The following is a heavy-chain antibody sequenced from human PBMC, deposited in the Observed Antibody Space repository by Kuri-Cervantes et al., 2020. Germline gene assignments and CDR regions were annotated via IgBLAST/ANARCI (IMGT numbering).Heavy chain of an antibody. D-gene: IGHD3-16*02. J-gene: IGHJ3*02. CDR3: ARGPSYTHYDYIWGSYRQRAFDI. CDR1: GFNVSNSY. V-gene: IGHV3-7*01. CDR2: IKQDGSEK. Sequence: LSLTCAASGFNVSNSYMSWVRQAPGKGLEWVANIKQDGSEKYYVDSVKGRFTISRDNAKNSLYLQMNSLRAEDTAVYYCARGPSYTHYDYIWGSYRQRAFDIWGQGTMVTVSS.